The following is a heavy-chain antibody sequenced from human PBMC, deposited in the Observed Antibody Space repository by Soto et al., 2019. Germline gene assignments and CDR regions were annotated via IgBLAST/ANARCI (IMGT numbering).Heavy chain of an antibody. CDR3: ARSRTTGTEDAFDI. CDR1: GYTFTSYG. CDR2: ISAYNGNT. V-gene: IGHV1-18*01. Sequence: ASVKVSYKASGYTFTSYGISWVRQAPGQGLEWMGWISAYNGNTNYAQKLQGRVTMTTDTSTSTAYMELRSLRSDDTAVYYCARSRTTGTEDAFDIWGQGTMVTVSS. J-gene: IGHJ3*02. D-gene: IGHD1-1*01.